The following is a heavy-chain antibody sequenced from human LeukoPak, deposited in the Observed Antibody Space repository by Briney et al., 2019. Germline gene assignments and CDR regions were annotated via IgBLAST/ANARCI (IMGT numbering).Heavy chain of an antibody. V-gene: IGHV4-34*01. D-gene: IGHD1-26*01. Sequence: PSETLSLTCAVYGGSFSGYYWSWIRQPPGKGLEWIGEINHSGSTNYNPSLKSRVTISVDTSKNQFSLKLSSVTAADTAVYYCARVDVGSDYWGQGTLVTVSS. CDR3: ARVDVGSDY. J-gene: IGHJ4*02. CDR2: INHSGST. CDR1: GGSFSGYY.